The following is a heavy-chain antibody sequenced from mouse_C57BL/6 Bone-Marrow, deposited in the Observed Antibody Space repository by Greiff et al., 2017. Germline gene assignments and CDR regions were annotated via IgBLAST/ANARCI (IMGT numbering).Heavy chain of an antibody. CDR3: ARSDGNSLYAMDY. Sequence: VKLQESGPELVKPGASVKISCKASGYSFTSYYIHWVKQRPGQGLEWIGWIYPGSGNTKYNEKFKGKATLTADTSSSTAYMQLSSLTSEDSAVYYCARSDGNSLYAMDYWGQGTSVTVSS. V-gene: IGHV1-66*01. CDR1: GYSFTSYY. D-gene: IGHD2-1*01. CDR2: IYPGSGNT. J-gene: IGHJ4*01.